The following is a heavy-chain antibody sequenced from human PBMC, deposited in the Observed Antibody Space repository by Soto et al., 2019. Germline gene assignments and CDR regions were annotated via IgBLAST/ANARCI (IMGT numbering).Heavy chain of an antibody. J-gene: IGHJ6*02. CDR2: ISGSSDAI. D-gene: IGHD3-10*01. CDR1: GFSLSPYS. CDR3: ARGFDLQYGMDV. V-gene: IGHV3-48*02. Sequence: PGGSLRLSCAASGFSLSPYSMNWVRQAPRKGLEWISYISGSSDAINYADSVKGRFTISRDNTKNSLYLQMNSLRDEDTVVYYCARGFDLQYGMDVWGQGTTVTVSS.